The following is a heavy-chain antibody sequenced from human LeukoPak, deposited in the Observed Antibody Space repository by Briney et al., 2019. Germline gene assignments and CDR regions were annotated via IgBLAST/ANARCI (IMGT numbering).Heavy chain of an antibody. CDR1: GGSFSGYY. CDR2: IYYSGST. CDR3: ARAVIYSNYGYYYYYGMDV. D-gene: IGHD4-11*01. V-gene: IGHV4-59*01. Sequence: SETLSLTCAVYGGSFSGYYWSWIRQPPGKGLEWIGYIYYSGSTNYNPSLKSRVTISVDTSKNQFSLKLSSVTAADTAVYYCARAVIYSNYGYYYYYGMDVWGQGTTVTVSS. J-gene: IGHJ6*02.